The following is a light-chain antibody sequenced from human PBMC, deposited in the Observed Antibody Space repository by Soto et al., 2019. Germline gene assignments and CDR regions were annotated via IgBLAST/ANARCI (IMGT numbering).Light chain of an antibody. CDR2: DAS. V-gene: IGKV1-5*01. Sequence: DIQMKQSPSTLSASVGDRVTITCRASQSINRRLAWYQQKPGKAPNLLIYDASTLESGVPARFSGGDSATEFTLTISSLQPDDFTTFYCQQYNSYPWTFGQGTKVDI. CDR3: QQYNSYPWT. CDR1: QSINRR. J-gene: IGKJ1*01.